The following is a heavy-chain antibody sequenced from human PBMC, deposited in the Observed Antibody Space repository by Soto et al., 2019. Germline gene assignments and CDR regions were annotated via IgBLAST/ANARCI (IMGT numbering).Heavy chain of an antibody. D-gene: IGHD3-22*01. V-gene: IGHV4-30-4*01. CDR1: GGSIAGGDYY. Sequence: QVQLQESGPGLVKASQTLSLTCTVFGGSIAGGDYYWAWIRQPPGRGLEWIGYIYSSGTTYYNPSLKGRLTISLAQCQVSLKLTSVTATDTGVYYCARGYYESSDYYVGSPAFEYWGQGARVSVSS. J-gene: IGHJ4*02. CDR3: ARGYYESSDYYVGSPAFEY. CDR2: IYSSGTT.